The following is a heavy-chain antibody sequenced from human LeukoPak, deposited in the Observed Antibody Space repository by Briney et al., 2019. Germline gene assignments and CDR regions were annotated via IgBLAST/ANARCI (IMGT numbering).Heavy chain of an antibody. J-gene: IGHJ4*02. V-gene: IGHV3-23*01. D-gene: IGHD2-2*01. CDR3: AKDRSGCSGASCYLDY. CDR1: GFTFSNYV. CDR2: ISGPGTST. Sequence: PGGSLRLSCAASGFTFSNYVMTWVRQVPGKGLKWVSGISGPGTSTYFADPVKGRFTISRDNSKNTLYLQMSSLRVEDTAVYYCAKDRSGCSGASCYLDYWGLGTLVTVSS.